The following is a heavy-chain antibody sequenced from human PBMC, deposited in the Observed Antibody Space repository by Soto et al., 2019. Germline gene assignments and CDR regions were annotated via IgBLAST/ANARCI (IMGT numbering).Heavy chain of an antibody. CDR3: ARYYYDSSGYYYDY. CDR1: GGSISSSSYY. D-gene: IGHD3-22*01. J-gene: IGHJ4*02. Sequence: QLQLQESGPGVVKPSETLSLTCSVSGGSISSSSYYWGWIRQPPGKGLEWIGSIYYSGGTYYNPSLKSRVTISVDTSKNQFSLKLSSVTAADTAVYYCARYYYDSSGYYYDYWGQGTLVTVSS. V-gene: IGHV4-39*01. CDR2: IYYSGGT.